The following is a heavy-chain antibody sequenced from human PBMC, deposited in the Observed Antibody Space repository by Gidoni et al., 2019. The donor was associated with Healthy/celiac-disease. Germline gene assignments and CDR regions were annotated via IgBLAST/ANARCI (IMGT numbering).Heavy chain of an antibody. V-gene: IGHV3-30*04. D-gene: IGHD2-2*01. CDR3: ASEQGYCSSTSCYGGGY. Sequence: QVQLVESGGGVVQPGRSLRLSCAASGFTFSSYAMHWVRQAPGKGLGWVAVISYDGSNKLYADSVKGRLTISRDNSKNTLYLQMTSLRAEDTAVYYCASEQGYCSSTSCYGGGYWGQGTLVTVSS. CDR2: ISYDGSNK. CDR1: GFTFSSYA. J-gene: IGHJ4*02.